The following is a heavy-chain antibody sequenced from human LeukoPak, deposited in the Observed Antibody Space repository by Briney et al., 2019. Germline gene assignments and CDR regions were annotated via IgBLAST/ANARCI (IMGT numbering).Heavy chain of an antibody. Sequence: SETLSLTCTVSGGSISSGSYYWSWIRQPAGQGLEWIGRIYSRGSTNYNPSLESRVTISVDTSKNQFSLKLSSVTAADTAVYYCARQRGSYPRGLFDYWGQGTLVTVSS. CDR3: ARQRGSYPRGLFDY. J-gene: IGHJ4*02. D-gene: IGHD1-26*01. CDR1: GGSISSGSYY. V-gene: IGHV4-61*02. CDR2: IYSRGST.